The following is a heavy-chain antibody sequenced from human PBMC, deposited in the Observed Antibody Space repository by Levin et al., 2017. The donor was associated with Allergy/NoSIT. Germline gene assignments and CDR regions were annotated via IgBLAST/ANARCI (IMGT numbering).Heavy chain of an antibody. D-gene: IGHD2-15*01. V-gene: IGHV1-69*13. Sequence: ASVKVSCKASGGTFSSYAISWVRQAPGQGLEWMGGIIPIFGTANYAQKFQGRVTITADESTSTAYMELSSLRSEDTAVYYCARVPVVVAATPVYYYYYGMDVWGQGTTVTVSS. CDR3: ARVPVVVAATPVYYYYYGMDV. J-gene: IGHJ6*02. CDR2: IIPIFGTA. CDR1: GGTFSSYA.